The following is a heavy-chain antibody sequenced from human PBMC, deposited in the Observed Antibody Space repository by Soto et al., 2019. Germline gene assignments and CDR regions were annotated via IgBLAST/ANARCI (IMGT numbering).Heavy chain of an antibody. CDR2: IYFSGVA. J-gene: IGHJ1*01. CDR1: GASITDSY. Sequence: QMQMQESGPRLVKPSETLSLTCTVSGASITDSYWSWIRQPPEKGLEWIGYIYFSGVATYNPSLKXXAXLSRATSQNEFSLKLTSVTAADTSIYYCARGDADLAVSEAAYWGQGTLVTVSS. D-gene: IGHD2-15*01. CDR3: ARGDADLAVSEAAY. V-gene: IGHV4-59*01.